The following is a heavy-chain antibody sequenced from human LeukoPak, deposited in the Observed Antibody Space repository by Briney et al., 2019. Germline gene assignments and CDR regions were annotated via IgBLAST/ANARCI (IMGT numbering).Heavy chain of an antibody. V-gene: IGHV3-7*03. CDR1: GFPFSSYW. Sequence: GGSLRLSCVASGFPFSSYWMTWVRQAPGKGLEWVANIKQDGSKKSYVDSAKGRFTISRDNAKNALYLQMNSLRAEDTAVYYCARISSGYYFIDYWGQGTLVTVSS. CDR3: ARISSGYYFIDY. CDR2: IKQDGSKK. D-gene: IGHD3-22*01. J-gene: IGHJ4*02.